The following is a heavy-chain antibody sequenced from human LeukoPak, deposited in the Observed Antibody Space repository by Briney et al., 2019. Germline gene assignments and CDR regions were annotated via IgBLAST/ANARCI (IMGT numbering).Heavy chain of an antibody. J-gene: IGHJ4*02. V-gene: IGHV3-7*01. CDR2: IKQDGSEK. D-gene: IGHD3-22*01. CDR1: GFAFSSYW. CDR3: ARDGAYYYDSSGYYGVDY. Sequence: GGSLRLSCAASGFAFSSYWMSWVRQAPGKGLEWVANIKQDGSEKYYVDSVKGRFTISRDNAKNSLYLQMNSLRAEDTAVYYCARDGAYYYDSSGYYGVDYWGQGTVVTVSS.